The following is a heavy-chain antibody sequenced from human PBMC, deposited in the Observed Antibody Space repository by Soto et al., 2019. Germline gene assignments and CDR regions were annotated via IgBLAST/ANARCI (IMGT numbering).Heavy chain of an antibody. V-gene: IGHV4-31*03. CDR3: ARGPYGDYVDFDY. Sequence: QVQLQESGPGLVKPSQTLSLTCTVSGGSISSGDYYWSWIRQHPGKGLEWIGYIYYSGSTYYNPSLKSRVTISVHTSKNQFSLKLSSVTAADTAVYSCARGPYGDYVDFDYGGQGTLVTVSS. J-gene: IGHJ4*02. CDR2: IYYSGST. CDR1: GGSISSGDYY. D-gene: IGHD4-17*01.